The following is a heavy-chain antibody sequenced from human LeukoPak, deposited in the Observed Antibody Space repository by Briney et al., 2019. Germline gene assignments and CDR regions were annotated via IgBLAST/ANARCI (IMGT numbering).Heavy chain of an antibody. Sequence: TSKTLSLTCPVSGVSISRRSFYWGWIRQPPGKGLEWLGSIYYSGRTNYNPSLKSRVTMAVDPSKNHFSLNLTSVTAADTAVYYCARQAVAGPHFDYWGQGALVTVSS. CDR3: ARQAVAGPHFDY. J-gene: IGHJ4*02. V-gene: IGHV4-39*01. CDR1: GVSISRRSFY. CDR2: IYYSGRT. D-gene: IGHD6-19*01.